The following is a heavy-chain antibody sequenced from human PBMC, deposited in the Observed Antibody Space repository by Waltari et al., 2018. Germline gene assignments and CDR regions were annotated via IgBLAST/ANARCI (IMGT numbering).Heavy chain of an antibody. V-gene: IGHV4-59*01. J-gene: IGHJ6*03. CDR3: ARGSGGNTYYYYYYMDV. CDR2: IYYSGST. Sequence: QVQLQESGPGLVKPSETLSLTCTVSGGSISSYYWSWIRQPPGKGLEWIGYIYYSGSTNYNPSLKSRVTISVDTSKNQFSLKLSSVTAADTAVYYGARGSGGNTYYYYYYMDVWGKGTTVTISS. CDR1: GGSISSYY. D-gene: IGHD2-15*01.